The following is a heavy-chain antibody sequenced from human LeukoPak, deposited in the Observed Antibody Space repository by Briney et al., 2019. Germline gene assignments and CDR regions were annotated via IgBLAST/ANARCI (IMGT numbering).Heavy chain of an antibody. CDR1: GFTFDDYT. D-gene: IGHD3-22*01. Sequence: PGGSLRLSCAASGFTFDDYTMHWVRQAPGKGLEWVSLISWGGGSTYYADSVKGRFTISRDNSKNSLYLQMNSLRTEDTALYYCAKETLYYYDSSGYFDYWGQGTLVTVSS. J-gene: IGHJ4*02. V-gene: IGHV3-43*01. CDR3: AKETLYYYDSSGYFDY. CDR2: ISWGGGST.